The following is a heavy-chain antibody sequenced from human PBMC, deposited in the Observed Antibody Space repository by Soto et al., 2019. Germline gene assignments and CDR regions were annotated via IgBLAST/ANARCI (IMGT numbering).Heavy chain of an antibody. CDR1: GFTFSSYS. D-gene: IGHD6-13*01. V-gene: IGHV3-48*02. J-gene: IGHJ4*02. Sequence: EVQLVESGGGLVQPGGSLRLSCAASGFTFSSYSMNWVRQAPGKGLEWVSYISSSSSTIYYADSVKGRFTISRDNAKNSRYLQMNSLRDEDTAVYYCARVALALHSSSWGEGTLVTVSS. CDR2: ISSSSSTI. CDR3: ARVALALHSSS.